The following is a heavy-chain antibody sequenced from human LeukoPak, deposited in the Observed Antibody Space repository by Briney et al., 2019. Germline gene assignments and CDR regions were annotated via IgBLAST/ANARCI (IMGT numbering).Heavy chain of an antibody. Sequence: SETLSLTCTVSGGSISSSSYYWGWIRQPPGTGLEWLGSIYYSGSTYYNPSLKSRVTISVDTSKNQFSLKLSSVTAADTAVYYCARGDGSGSYYSPYYYYMDVWGKGTTVTISS. CDR1: GGSISSSSYY. CDR3: ARGDGSGSYYSPYYYYMDV. V-gene: IGHV4-39*01. CDR2: IYYSGST. D-gene: IGHD3-10*01. J-gene: IGHJ6*03.